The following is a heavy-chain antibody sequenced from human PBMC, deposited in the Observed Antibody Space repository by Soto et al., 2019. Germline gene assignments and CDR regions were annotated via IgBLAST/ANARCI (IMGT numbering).Heavy chain of an antibody. Sequence: SETLSLTCTVSGGSISSYYWSWIRQPAGKGLEWIERIYTSGSTNYNPSLKSRVTMSVDTSKNQFSLKLSSVTAADTAVYYCARDHWYYYDSSGRNWFDPWGQGTLVTVSS. CDR1: GGSISSYY. CDR2: IYTSGST. CDR3: ARDHWYYYDSSGRNWFDP. V-gene: IGHV4-4*07. J-gene: IGHJ5*02. D-gene: IGHD3-22*01.